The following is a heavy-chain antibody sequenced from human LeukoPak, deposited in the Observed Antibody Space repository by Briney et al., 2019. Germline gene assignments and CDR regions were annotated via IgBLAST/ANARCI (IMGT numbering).Heavy chain of an antibody. J-gene: IGHJ3*02. CDR3: VRKNRDFNAAFDI. D-gene: IGHD1-14*01. CDR1: WFTVSNNY. CDR2: SYSDSNT. Sequence: GGSLRLSCSASWFTVSNNYMSWVRQAPGKGLEWVSVSYSDSNTNYADSVKGRFTISRDTSQNTLSLQMNSLRVEDTAVYYCVRKNRDFNAAFDIWGQGTVVTVSS. V-gene: IGHV3-53*01.